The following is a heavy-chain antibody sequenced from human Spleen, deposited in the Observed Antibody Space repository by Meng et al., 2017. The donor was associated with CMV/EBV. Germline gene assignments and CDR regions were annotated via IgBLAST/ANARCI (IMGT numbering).Heavy chain of an antibody. J-gene: IGHJ4*02. D-gene: IGHD6-13*01. CDR3: ARDPKSRSWYHFDS. CDR1: GASISSYY. Sequence: SETLSLTCIVSGASISSYYWGWIRQPPGKGLEWIAYDSGSTNYNPSLRSRVTISLDTSKNQFSLKLRSVTAADTAVYYCARDPKSRSWYHFDSWGQGTLVTVSS. CDR2: DSGST. V-gene: IGHV4-59*01.